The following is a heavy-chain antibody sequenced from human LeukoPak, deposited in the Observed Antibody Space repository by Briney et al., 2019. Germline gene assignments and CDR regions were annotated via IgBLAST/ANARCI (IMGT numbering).Heavy chain of an antibody. CDR1: GFTFSSYG. V-gene: IGHV3-30*18. CDR2: ISYDGSNK. Sequence: GRSLRLSCAASGFTFSSYGMHWVRQAPGQGLEWVAVISYDGSNKYYADSVKGRFTISRDNSKNTLYLQMNSLRAEDTAVYYCAKVGISTSLDYWGQGTLVTVSS. J-gene: IGHJ4*02. CDR3: AKVGISTSLDY. D-gene: IGHD1-14*01.